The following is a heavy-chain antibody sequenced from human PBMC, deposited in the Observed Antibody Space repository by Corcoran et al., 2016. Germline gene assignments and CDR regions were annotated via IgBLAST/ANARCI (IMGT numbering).Heavy chain of an antibody. CDR3: AREGSDRTSTDWSLDL. D-gene: IGHD2-15*01. Sequence: EVQLVESGGGLVQPGGSLRLSCAASGSAFRTYDMHWVRQPTGKGLEWVSAIGTIGDTYYAASVRGRFTISRDNAKNSLYLRMDGLRAEDTAVYYCAREGSDRTSTDWSLDLWGRGTRVTVSS. CDR1: GSAFRTYD. V-gene: IGHV3-13*01. CDR2: IGTIGDT. J-gene: IGHJ2*01.